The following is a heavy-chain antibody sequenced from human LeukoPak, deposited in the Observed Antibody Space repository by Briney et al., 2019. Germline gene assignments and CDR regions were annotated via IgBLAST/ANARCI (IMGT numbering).Heavy chain of an antibody. D-gene: IGHD2-2*01. CDR3: ARRVVSDY. V-gene: IGHV3-30*02. CDR2: IRYDGSNK. CDR1: GFTFSSYG. J-gene: IGHJ4*02. Sequence: GGSLRLSCAASGFTFSSYGMHWVRQAPGKGLEWVAFIRYDGSNKYYADSVKGRFTISRDNAKNSLYLQMNSLRAEDTAVYYCARRVVSDYWGQGTLVTVSS.